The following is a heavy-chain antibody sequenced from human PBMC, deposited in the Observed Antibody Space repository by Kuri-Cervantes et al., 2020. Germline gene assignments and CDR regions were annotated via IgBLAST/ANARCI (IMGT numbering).Heavy chain of an antibody. D-gene: IGHD1-1*01. CDR2: VYTSGST. J-gene: IGHJ3*02. CDR3: ARPPGWNDGFDI. V-gene: IGHV4-4*07. Sequence: SETLSLTCTVSGGSISSYYWSWIRQPAGKGLEWIGRVYTSGSTNYNPSLKSRVTISVDKSKNQFSLKLTSVTAADTAVYYCARPPGWNDGFDIWGQGTMGTVSS. CDR1: GGSISSYY.